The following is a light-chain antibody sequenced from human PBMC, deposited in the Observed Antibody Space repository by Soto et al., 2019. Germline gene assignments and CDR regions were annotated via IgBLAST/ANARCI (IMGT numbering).Light chain of an antibody. J-gene: IGKJ4*01. Sequence: EIVLTQSPGTLSLSPGESATLSCRASQSVGRNYLAWFQHKPDQAPRLLIYDASNRATGVPDRFSGSGSGTDLTLSVTRLETEDFAVYYCHQYAVSPLTFGGGTKV. V-gene: IGKV3-20*01. CDR1: QSVGRNY. CDR3: HQYAVSPLT. CDR2: DAS.